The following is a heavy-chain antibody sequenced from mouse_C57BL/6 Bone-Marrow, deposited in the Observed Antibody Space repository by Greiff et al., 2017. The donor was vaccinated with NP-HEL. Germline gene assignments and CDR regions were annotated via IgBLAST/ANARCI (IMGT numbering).Heavy chain of an antibody. V-gene: IGHV3-8*01. J-gene: IGHJ4*01. CDR3: ARAGDGLYYYAMDD. D-gene: IGHD1-1*01. CDR2: ISYSGST. CDR1: GYSITSDY. Sequence: EVQLVESGPGLAKPSQTLSLTCSVTGYSITSDYWNWIRKFPGNKLEYMGYISYSGSTYYNPSLKSRISITRDTSKNQNYLQLNSVTTEDTDTNDCARAGDGLYYYAMDDWGQGTSVTVSS.